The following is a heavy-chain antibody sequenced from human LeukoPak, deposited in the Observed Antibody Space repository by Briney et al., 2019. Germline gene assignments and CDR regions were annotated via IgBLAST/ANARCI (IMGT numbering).Heavy chain of an antibody. J-gene: IGHJ4*02. CDR2: INKSGGGT. CDR1: GFTVSSNY. V-gene: IGHV3-53*01. CDR3: AKVTWSSSGSDY. D-gene: IGHD6-19*01. Sequence: PGGSLRLSCAASGFTVSSNYMSWVRQAPGKGLEWVSGINKSGGGTYYADSVKGRFTMSRDNSKNTLFLQMNSLRAEDTAVNYCAKVTWSSSGSDYWGQGTLVTVSS.